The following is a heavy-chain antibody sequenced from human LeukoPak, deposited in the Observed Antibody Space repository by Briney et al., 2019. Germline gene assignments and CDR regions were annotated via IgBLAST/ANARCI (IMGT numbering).Heavy chain of an antibody. Sequence: SETLSLTCSVSGCSIRGYFWSWIRQPPAQGLEWIGYMDYSGGTNYNPSLKTRVTIEIDTSSDQFSLRLTSVTAADTAVYYCARGGPNSSGFSGDGFVIWGQGIMVTVSS. CDR1: GCSIRGYF. CDR2: MDYSGGT. CDR3: ARGGPNSSGFSGDGFVI. D-gene: IGHD3-22*01. V-gene: IGHV4-59*01. J-gene: IGHJ3*02.